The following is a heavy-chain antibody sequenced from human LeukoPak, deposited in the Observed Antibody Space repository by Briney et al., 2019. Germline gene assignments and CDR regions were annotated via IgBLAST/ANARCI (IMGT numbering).Heavy chain of an antibody. CDR2: IYFPGHT. D-gene: IGHD2/OR15-2a*01. CDR1: GGSLSGDY. CDR3: ARQGGTYFPHFDV. Sequence: PSETLSLTCTVSGGSLSGDYWSWIRQSPGKELELIGYIYFPGHTNYKPSLRSRVTISGDTSKNVFSLTLNSVTAADTAIYYCARQGGTYFPHFDVWGPGTLVTVSS. V-gene: IGHV4-59*08. J-gene: IGHJ4*02.